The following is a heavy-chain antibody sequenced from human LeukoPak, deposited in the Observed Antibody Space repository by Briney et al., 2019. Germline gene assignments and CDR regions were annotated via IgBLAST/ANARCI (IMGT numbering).Heavy chain of an antibody. J-gene: IGHJ4*02. V-gene: IGHV3-53*01. D-gene: IGHD2-21*02. Sequence: GWSLRLSCAASGFTVSSNYMSWVRQAPGKGLEWVSVIYSGGSTYYADSVKGRFTISRDNSKNTLYLQMNSLRAEDTAVYYCARAYCGGDCYPGLYYFDYWGQGTLVTVSS. CDR2: IYSGGST. CDR3: ARAYCGGDCYPGLYYFDY. CDR1: GFTVSSNY.